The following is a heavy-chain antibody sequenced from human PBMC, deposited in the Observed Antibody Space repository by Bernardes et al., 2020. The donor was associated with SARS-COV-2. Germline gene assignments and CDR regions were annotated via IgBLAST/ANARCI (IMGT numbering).Heavy chain of an antibody. CDR2: LYYSGST. J-gene: IGHJ4*02. CDR1: GGSISSYY. D-gene: IGHD3-22*01. Sequence: SETLSLTCTVSGGSISSYYWSWIRQPPGKGLEWIGYLYYSGSTNYSPSLKSRVTISVDTSKNQFSLKLSSVTAADTAVYYCARHSYSDTSAAVYWGQGTLVTVSS. CDR3: ARHSYSDTSAAVY. V-gene: IGHV4-59*08.